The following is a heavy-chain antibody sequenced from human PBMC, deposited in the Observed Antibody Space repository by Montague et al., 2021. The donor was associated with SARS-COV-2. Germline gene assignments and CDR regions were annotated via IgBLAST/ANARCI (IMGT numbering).Heavy chain of an antibody. Sequence: SLRLSCAASGFAFSSYWMTWVRQAPGKGLEWVANIKQDGSGEYYMDSVKGRFTISRDNDKNSLYLQMNSLRAEDTAVYYCASTGSGSYWGQGTLVTVSS. CDR2: IKQDGSGE. J-gene: IGHJ4*02. CDR1: GFAFSSYW. V-gene: IGHV3-7*03. D-gene: IGHD3-10*01. CDR3: ASTGSGSY.